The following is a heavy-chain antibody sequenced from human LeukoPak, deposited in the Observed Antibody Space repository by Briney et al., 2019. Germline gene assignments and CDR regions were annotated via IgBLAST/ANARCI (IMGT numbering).Heavy chain of an antibody. CDR1: GGSISSGSYY. J-gene: IGHJ5*02. Sequence: SETLSLTCTVSGGSISSGSYYWSWIRQPAGKGLEWIGRIYTSGSTNYNPSLKSRVTVSVDTSKNQFSLKLSSVTAADTAVYYCARLVTMVRGGSNWFDPWGQGTLVTVSS. CDR2: IYTSGST. D-gene: IGHD3-10*01. CDR3: ARLVTMVRGGSNWFDP. V-gene: IGHV4-61*02.